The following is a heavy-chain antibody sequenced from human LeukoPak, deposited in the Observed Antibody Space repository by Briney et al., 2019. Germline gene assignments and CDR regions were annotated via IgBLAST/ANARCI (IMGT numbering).Heavy chain of an antibody. CDR3: ARASDGDYSNYFDY. CDR1: GGTVTSSTYF. V-gene: IGHV4-39*07. Sequence: PSETLSLTCTLSGGTVTSSTYFWGWIRQPPGKGLEWIGSISYSGATYYNPSLKSRVSMSVHTSKNQFSLKLSSVTAADTAVYYCARASDGDYSNYFDYWGQGTLVTVSS. CDR2: ISYSGAT. D-gene: IGHD4-17*01. J-gene: IGHJ4*02.